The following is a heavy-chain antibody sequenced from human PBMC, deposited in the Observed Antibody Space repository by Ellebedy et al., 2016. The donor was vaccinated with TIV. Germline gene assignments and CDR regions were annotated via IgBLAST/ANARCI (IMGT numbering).Heavy chain of an antibody. CDR1: GFTFSSYG. CDR3: AREGRCSSTSCYEDYYYYGMDV. CDR2: IWYDGSNK. D-gene: IGHD2-2*01. Sequence: PGGSLRLSCAASGFTFSSYGMHWVRQAPGKGLEWVAVIWYDGSNKYYADSVKGRFTISRDNSKNTLYLQMNSLRAEDTAVYYCAREGRCSSTSCYEDYYYYGMDVWGQGTTVTVSS. V-gene: IGHV3-33*08. J-gene: IGHJ6*02.